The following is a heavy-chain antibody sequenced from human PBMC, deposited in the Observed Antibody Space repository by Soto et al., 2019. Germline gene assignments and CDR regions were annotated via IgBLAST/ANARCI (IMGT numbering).Heavy chain of an antibody. J-gene: IGHJ5*02. D-gene: IGHD3-16*02. Sequence: QVQLQESGPGLVKPSGTLSLTCAVSGGSISSSNWWSWVRQPPGKGLGWMGEIYHSGSTNYNPSLKSRVAISVDKSKNQFSLKLSSVTAADTAVYYCARGGSHYDYVWGSYRYNNWFDPWGQGTLVTVSS. V-gene: IGHV4-4*02. CDR2: IYHSGST. CDR3: ARGGSHYDYVWGSYRYNNWFDP. CDR1: GGSISSSNW.